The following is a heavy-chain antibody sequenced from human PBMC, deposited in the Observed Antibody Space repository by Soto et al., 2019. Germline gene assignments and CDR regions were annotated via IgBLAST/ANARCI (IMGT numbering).Heavy chain of an antibody. CDR3: AVGGNFLSMDV. V-gene: IGHV1-46*01. CDR1: GYTFTSYY. J-gene: IGHJ6*02. CDR2: INPDGGGT. D-gene: IGHD4-4*01. Sequence: QVQLVQSGAEVKKPGASVKVSCKASGYTFTSYYMHWVRLAPGQGLEWIGIINPDGGGTSYAQQFQGTVIMPRDTSTSTVYMEMSSLRSEDTSVYYCAVGGNFLSMDVWGQGTTVTVSS.